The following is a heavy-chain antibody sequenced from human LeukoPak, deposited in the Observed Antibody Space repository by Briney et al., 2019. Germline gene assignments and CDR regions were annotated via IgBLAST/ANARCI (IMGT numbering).Heavy chain of an antibody. CDR3: AKAYPYCSGGSCSLFDY. D-gene: IGHD2-15*01. CDR1: GFTFSSYG. Sequence: GSLRLSCAASGFTFSSYGMHWVRQAPGKGLEWVAFIRYDGSNKYYADSVKGRFTISRDNSKNTLYLQMNSLRAEDTAVYYCAKAYPYCSGGSCSLFDYWGQGTLVTVSS. V-gene: IGHV3-30*02. J-gene: IGHJ4*02. CDR2: IRYDGSNK.